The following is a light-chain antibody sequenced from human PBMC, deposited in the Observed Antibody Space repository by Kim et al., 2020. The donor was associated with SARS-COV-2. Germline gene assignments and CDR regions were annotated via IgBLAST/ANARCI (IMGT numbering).Light chain of an antibody. CDR2: AAS. J-gene: IGKJ1*01. CDR1: GSRSY. V-gene: IGKV1-9*01. Sequence: IQLTQSPSSLSASVGDRVTITCKGSRSYVAWYQQKPGKAPKLLIYAASTLHSGVPSRFSGRGSGTDFTLTITNLQPEDCATYYCQQLDTPAWTFGPGTKVDIK. CDR3: QQLDTPAWT.